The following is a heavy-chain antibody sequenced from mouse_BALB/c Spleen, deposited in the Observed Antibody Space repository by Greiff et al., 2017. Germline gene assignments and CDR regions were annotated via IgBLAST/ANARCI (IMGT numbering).Heavy chain of an antibody. CDR2: IYPGNSDT. CDR1: GYTFTSYW. CDR3: TNPRYGYGFDY. D-gene: IGHD2-2*01. J-gene: IGHJ2*01. Sequence: SGTVLARPGASVKMSCKASGYTFTSYWMHWVKQRPGQGLEWIGAIYPGNSDTSYNQKFKGKAKLTAVTSTSTAYMELSSLTNEDSAVYYCTNPRYGYGFDYWGQGTTLTVSS. V-gene: IGHV1-5*01.